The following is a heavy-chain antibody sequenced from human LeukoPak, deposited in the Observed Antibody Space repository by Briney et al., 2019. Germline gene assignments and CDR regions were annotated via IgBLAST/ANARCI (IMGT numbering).Heavy chain of an antibody. D-gene: IGHD3-10*01. CDR1: GFTFSSYG. CDR3: AKVLDPYYYGLGSSDY. Sequence: PGGSLRLSCAASGFTFSSYGMHWVRQAPGKGLEWVAVIWYDGSNKYYGDFVKGRFTISRDNSKNTLQLQMNSLRAQDKAVYYCAKVLDPYYYGLGSSDYWGQGTLVTVSS. J-gene: IGHJ4*02. V-gene: IGHV3-33*06. CDR2: IWYDGSNK.